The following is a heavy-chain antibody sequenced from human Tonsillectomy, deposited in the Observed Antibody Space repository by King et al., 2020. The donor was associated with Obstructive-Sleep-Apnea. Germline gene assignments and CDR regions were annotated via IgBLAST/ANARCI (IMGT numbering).Heavy chain of an antibody. J-gene: IGHJ5*02. D-gene: IGHD3-10*01. V-gene: IGHV4-30-4*01. CDR3: ARGIIWFGELRWFDP. CDR1: GGSISSGDYY. Sequence: QLQESGPGLVKPSQTLSLTCTVSGGSISSGDYYWSWIRQPPGKGLEWIGYIYYSGSTYYNPSLKSRVTISLDTSKNQFSLKLSSVTAADTAGYYCARGIIWFGELRWFDPWGQGTLVTVSS. CDR2: IYYSGST.